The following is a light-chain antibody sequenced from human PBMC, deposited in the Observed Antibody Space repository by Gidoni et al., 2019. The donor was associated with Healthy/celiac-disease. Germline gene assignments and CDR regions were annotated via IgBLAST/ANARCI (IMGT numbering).Light chain of an antibody. CDR3: QQYNSWPS. CDR1: QSVSSN. V-gene: IGKV3D-15*01. Sequence: RDSQSVSSNLAWYQQKPGQAPRLLIYGASTRATGIPARFSGSGSGTEFTLTISSLQSEDFAVYYCQQYNSWPSFXGXTKVEIK. J-gene: IGKJ4*01. CDR2: GAS.